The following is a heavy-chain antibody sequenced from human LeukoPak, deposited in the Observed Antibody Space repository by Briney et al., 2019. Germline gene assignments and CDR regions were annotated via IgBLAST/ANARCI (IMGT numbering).Heavy chain of an antibody. CDR1: GFTFSSYA. J-gene: IGHJ4*02. D-gene: IGHD3-3*01. CDR3: AKARPGYDFWSGYPPFDY. Sequence: PGGSLRLSCAASGFTFSSYAMSWVRQAPGKGLEWVSAISGSGGSTYYADSVKGRFTISRDNSKNTLYLQMNSLRAEDTAVYYCAKARPGYDFWSGYPPFDYWGQGTLVTVSS. CDR2: ISGSGGST. V-gene: IGHV3-23*01.